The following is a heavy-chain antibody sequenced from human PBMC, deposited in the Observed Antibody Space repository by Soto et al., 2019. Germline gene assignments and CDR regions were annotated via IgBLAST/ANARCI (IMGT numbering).Heavy chain of an antibody. CDR2: LSRGGGST. CDR3: ARDGQYRTDGFDI. V-gene: IGHV3-23*01. Sequence: EAQLLESGGGSVQPGGSLRLSCAASGFTFSSHGMSWIRQAPGKGLEWISGLSRGGGSTYYADSVKGRFTISRDNAKNTLALTMKRLRVEDTALYYCARDGQYRTDGFDIWGQGTMVTVSS. CDR1: GFTFSSHG. J-gene: IGHJ3*02. D-gene: IGHD5-12*01.